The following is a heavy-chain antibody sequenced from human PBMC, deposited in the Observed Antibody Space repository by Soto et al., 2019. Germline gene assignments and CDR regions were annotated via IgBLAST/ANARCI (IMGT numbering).Heavy chain of an antibody. Sequence: SVKVSCKASGGTFSSYAISWVRQAPGQGLEWMGGIIPIFGTANYAQKFQGRVTITADESTSTAYMELSSLRSEDTAVYYCARGSEGPGTIVVVPAALYGMDVWGQGTTVTVSS. D-gene: IGHD2-2*01. CDR3: ARGSEGPGTIVVVPAALYGMDV. CDR1: GGTFSSYA. CDR2: IIPIFGTA. J-gene: IGHJ6*02. V-gene: IGHV1-69*13.